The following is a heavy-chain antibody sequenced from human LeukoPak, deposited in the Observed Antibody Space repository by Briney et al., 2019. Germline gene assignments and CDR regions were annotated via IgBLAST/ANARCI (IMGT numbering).Heavy chain of an antibody. CDR1: GGTFSSYA. CDR3: ARVGSGSYYSFDY. CDR2: INPSGGST. D-gene: IGHD3-10*01. J-gene: IGHJ4*02. V-gene: IGHV1-46*01. Sequence: ASVKVSCKASGGTFSSYAISWVRQAPGQGLEWMGIINPSGGSTSYAQKFQGRVTMTRDTSTSTVYMELSSLRSEDTAVYYCARVGSGSYYSFDYWGQGTLVTVSS.